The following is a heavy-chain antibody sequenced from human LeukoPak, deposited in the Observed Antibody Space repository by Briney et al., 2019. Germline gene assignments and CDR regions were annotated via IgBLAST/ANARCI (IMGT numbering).Heavy chain of an antibody. Sequence: SQTLSLTCTVSGGSVSGGDYYWSWLRQPPGKGLEWIGYIHYSGSTFYNPSLKSRVAISVDRSKNQFSLELSSVTAADTAVYYCARDPADGDYPPTFDCWGQGTLVTVSS. CDR1: GGSVSGGDYY. J-gene: IGHJ4*02. V-gene: IGHV4-31*03. CDR3: ARDPADGDYPPTFDC. CDR2: IHYSGST. D-gene: IGHD4-17*01.